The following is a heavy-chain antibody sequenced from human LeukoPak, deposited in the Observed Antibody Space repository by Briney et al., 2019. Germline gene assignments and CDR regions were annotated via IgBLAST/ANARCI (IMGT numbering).Heavy chain of an antibody. V-gene: IGHV4-34*01. CDR1: GGSFSGYY. CDR3: SRDWGWIWFGELGNWFDP. Sequence: SETLSLTCAVYGGSFSGYYWSWIRQPPGKGLEWIGEINHSGSTNYNPSLKSRVTISVDTSKNQISLKLSSVTAADTAVYYCSRDWGWIWFGELGNWFDPWGQGTLVTVSS. J-gene: IGHJ5*02. D-gene: IGHD3-10*01. CDR2: INHSGST.